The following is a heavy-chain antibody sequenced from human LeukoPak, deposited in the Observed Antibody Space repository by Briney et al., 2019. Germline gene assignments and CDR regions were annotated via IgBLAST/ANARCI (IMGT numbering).Heavy chain of an antibody. CDR3: ARNDYVWGSYRRSGYFDY. CDR1: GFTFSSYA. Sequence: PGGSLRLSCAASGFTFSSYAMHWVRQAPGKGLEWVAVISYDGSNKYYADSVKGRFTISRDNSKNTLYLQMNSLRAEDTAVYYRARNDYVWGSYRRSGYFDYWGQGTLVTVSS. J-gene: IGHJ4*02. CDR2: ISYDGSNK. D-gene: IGHD3-16*02. V-gene: IGHV3-30*04.